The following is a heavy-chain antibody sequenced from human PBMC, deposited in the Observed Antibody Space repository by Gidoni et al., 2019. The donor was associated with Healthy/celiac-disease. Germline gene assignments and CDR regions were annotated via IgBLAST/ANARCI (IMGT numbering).Heavy chain of an antibody. CDR1: GFTFSTYA. CDR2: INYSGGTT. Sequence: EVQLLESGGGVVQPGGSLRLSCAASGFTFSTYAMSWVRQAPGKGLEWVSAINYSGGTTYYADSVKGRFTIYRDNSKNTLYLQMNSLRAEDTAVYYCAKGPGPERKFDYWGQGTLVTVSS. CDR3: AKGPGPERKFDY. J-gene: IGHJ4*02. V-gene: IGHV3-23*01.